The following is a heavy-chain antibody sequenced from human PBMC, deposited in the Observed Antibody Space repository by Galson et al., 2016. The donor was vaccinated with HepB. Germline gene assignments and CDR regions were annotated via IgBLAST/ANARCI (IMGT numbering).Heavy chain of an antibody. J-gene: IGHJ6*03. CDR3: ARGLIGDNYYMDV. CDR1: GVSFSRGLHS. Sequence: TLSLTCNVSGVSFSRGLHSWTWVRQHPGKGLEWIGYIYHTGSSYYNPSLKSRVSISVDTSKNQFSLRLNSVTAADTAVYYCARGLIGDNYYMDVWGKGTTVTVSS. CDR2: IYHTGSS. V-gene: IGHV4-31*03. D-gene: IGHD7-27*01.